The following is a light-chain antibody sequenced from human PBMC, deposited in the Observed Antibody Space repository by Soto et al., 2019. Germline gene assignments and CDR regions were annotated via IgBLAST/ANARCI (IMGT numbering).Light chain of an antibody. CDR3: QQYSRSPGLLT. CDR1: QSVTSTY. J-gene: IGKJ3*01. V-gene: IGKV3-20*01. CDR2: DAS. Sequence: EIVLTQSPGTLSLSPGERVTLSCRASQSVTSTYLAWYQQKPGQAPRLLIYDASTRATGIPDRFSGSGSGTDFTLTISRLEPEDFAVYYCQQYSRSPGLLTFGPGTKVDIK.